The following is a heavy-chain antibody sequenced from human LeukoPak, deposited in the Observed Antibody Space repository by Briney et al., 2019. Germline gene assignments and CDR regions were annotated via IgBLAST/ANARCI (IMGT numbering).Heavy chain of an antibody. CDR3: ARGRGCSSMSCYPDY. Sequence: GGSLRLSCAASGFSFSNYSINWVRQAPGKGLEWVSSISPRSSYRYYADSVKGRFTISRDNAKNSLNLQMNSLRAEDTAVYYCARGRGCSSMSCYPDYWGQGTLVTVSS. D-gene: IGHD2-2*01. V-gene: IGHV3-21*01. CDR1: GFSFSNYS. J-gene: IGHJ4*02. CDR2: ISPRSSYR.